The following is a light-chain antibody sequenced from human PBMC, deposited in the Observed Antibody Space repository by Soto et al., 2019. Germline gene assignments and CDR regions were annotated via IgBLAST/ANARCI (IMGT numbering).Light chain of an antibody. CDR3: QQRSNWPRIT. J-gene: IGKJ5*01. CDR2: GAS. Sequence: EIVLTQSPGTLSLSPGERATLSCRAIQSFSSSYLAWYQQKPGQPPRLLIYGASSRATGIPDRFSGSGSGTDFTLTISRLEPEDFAVYYCQQRSNWPRITFGQGTRLEIK. V-gene: IGKV3D-20*02. CDR1: QSFSSSY.